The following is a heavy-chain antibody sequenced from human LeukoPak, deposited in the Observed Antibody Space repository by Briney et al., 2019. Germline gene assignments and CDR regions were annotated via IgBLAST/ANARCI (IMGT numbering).Heavy chain of an antibody. D-gene: IGHD5-24*01. V-gene: IGHV4-59*01. Sequence: SETLSLTCIVSGGSISSYYWNWIRQPPRKGLEWIGYIYYSGSTNYNPSLKSRVTISVDTSKNQFSLKLSSVTAADTAVYYCAGRLWRRDGYNLSAFDIWGQGTMVTVSS. CDR3: AGRLWRRDGYNLSAFDI. CDR1: GGSISSYY. CDR2: IYYSGST. J-gene: IGHJ3*02.